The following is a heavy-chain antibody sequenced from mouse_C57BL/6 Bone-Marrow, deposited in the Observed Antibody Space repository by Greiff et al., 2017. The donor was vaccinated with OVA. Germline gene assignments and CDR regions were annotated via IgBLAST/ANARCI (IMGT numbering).Heavy chain of an antibody. V-gene: IGHV10-1*01. CDR2: IRSKSNNYAT. CDR3: VSPYYDYDWFAY. CDR1: GFSFNTYA. Sequence: EVQVVESGGGLVQPKGSLKLSCAASGFSFNTYAMNWVRQAPGKGLEWVARIRSKSNNYATYYADSVKDRFTISRDDSESMLYLQMNNLKTEDTAMYYCVSPYYDYDWFAYWGQGTLVTVSA. J-gene: IGHJ3*01. D-gene: IGHD2-4*01.